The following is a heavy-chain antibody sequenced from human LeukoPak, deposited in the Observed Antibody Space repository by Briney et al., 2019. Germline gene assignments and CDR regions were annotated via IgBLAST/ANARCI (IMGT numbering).Heavy chain of an antibody. Sequence: PGGSLRLSCAASGFTFSSYWMHGVRQAPGKGLVWVSRINSDGNTTNYADSVKGRFTISRDNAKNTLYLQMNSLRAKDTAVYYCTRRGASTGGFDIWGQGTMVTVSS. CDR2: INSDGNTT. CDR1: GFTFSSYW. J-gene: IGHJ3*02. D-gene: IGHD1-26*01. V-gene: IGHV3-74*01. CDR3: TRRGASTGGFDI.